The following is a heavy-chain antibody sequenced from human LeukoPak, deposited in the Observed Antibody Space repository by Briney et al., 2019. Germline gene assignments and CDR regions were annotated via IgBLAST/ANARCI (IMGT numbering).Heavy chain of an antibody. V-gene: IGHV3-21*06. D-gene: IGHD6-13*01. J-gene: IGHJ1*01. CDR3: ARDTGLIGQQLEYFQH. CDR1: GFTFTRFS. CDR2: ISHNGDHI. Sequence: GGSLRLSCAASGFTFTRFSMNWVRQAPGKGPEWVASISHNGDHIYYADSMKGRLVISRDDAMTSVYLQMNSLRAEDTAIYYCARDTGLIGQQLEYFQHWGQGILVTVSS.